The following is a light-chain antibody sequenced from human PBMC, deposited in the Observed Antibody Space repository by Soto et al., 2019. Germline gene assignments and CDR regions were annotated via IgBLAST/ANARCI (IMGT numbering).Light chain of an antibody. CDR3: TSWTTITTTK. CDR1: SSDVGAYNY. CDR2: DVN. J-gene: IGLJ2*01. V-gene: IGLV2-14*01. Sequence: QSVLTQPASVSGSPGQSITISCTGTSSDVGAYNYVSWYQQHPGKAPKLMIYDVNIRPSGVSNRFSGSKSGNTASLTISGLQAVDVADYYCTSWTTITTTKFGGAT.